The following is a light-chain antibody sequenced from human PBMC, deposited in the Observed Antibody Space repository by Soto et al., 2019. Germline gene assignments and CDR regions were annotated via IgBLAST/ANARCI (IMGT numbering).Light chain of an antibody. Sequence: DIQMTQSPSSLSASAGDRVTITCRASLTISSFLNWYQQKPGKAPKLLISAASSLEDGVPSRFGGSGSWTDFTLTISRLEPEDFAVYYCLQYGSSPHTFGQGTRLEIK. CDR3: LQYGSSPHT. J-gene: IGKJ5*01. V-gene: IGKV1-39*01. CDR1: LTISSF. CDR2: AAS.